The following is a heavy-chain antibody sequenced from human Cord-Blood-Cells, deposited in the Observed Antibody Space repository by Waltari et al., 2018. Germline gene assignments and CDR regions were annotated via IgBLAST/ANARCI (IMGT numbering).Heavy chain of an antibody. D-gene: IGHD6-13*01. CDR1: GYTFTRPH. V-gene: IGHV1-2*02. Sequence: QVQLVQSGAEVKKPGASVKVSCKASGYTFTRPHIHCVRQAPGQGLEWMGWINPNSGGTNYAQKFQGRVTMTRDMSISTAYMELSRLRSDDTAVYYCARGPYSSSCLDYWGQGTLVTVSS. J-gene: IGHJ4*02. CDR3: ARGPYSSSCLDY. CDR2: INPNSGGT.